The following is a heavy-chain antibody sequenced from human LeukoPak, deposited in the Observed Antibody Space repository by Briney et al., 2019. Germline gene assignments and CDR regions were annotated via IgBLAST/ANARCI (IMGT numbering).Heavy chain of an antibody. D-gene: IGHD1-26*01. V-gene: IGHV3-15*07. CDR3: TRLKSGSYFDY. J-gene: IGHJ4*02. CDR2: IKSKTDGGTT. Sequence: GGSLRLSRAASGFTFSNAWMNWVRQAPGKGLEWVGRIKSKTDGGTTDYAAPVKGRFTISRDDSKNTLYLQMNSLKTEDTAVYYCTRLKSGSYFDYWGQGTLVTVSS. CDR1: GFTFSNAW.